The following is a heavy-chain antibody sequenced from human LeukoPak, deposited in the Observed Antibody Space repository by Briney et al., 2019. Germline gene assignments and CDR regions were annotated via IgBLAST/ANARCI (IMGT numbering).Heavy chain of an antibody. CDR1: GGSFSGYY. Sequence: SETLSLTCAVYGGSFSGYYWSWIRQPPGKGLEWIGEINHSGSTNYNPSLKSRVTISVDTSKNQFSLKLSSVTAADTAVYYCARGEIVVVVAAKKGNWFDPWGQGTLVTVSS. CDR2: INHSGST. CDR3: ARGEIVVVVAAKKGNWFDP. V-gene: IGHV4-34*01. D-gene: IGHD2-15*01. J-gene: IGHJ5*02.